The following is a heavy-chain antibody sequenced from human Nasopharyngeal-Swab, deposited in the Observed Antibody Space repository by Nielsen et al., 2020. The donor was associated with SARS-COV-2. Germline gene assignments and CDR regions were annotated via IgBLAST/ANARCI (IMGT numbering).Heavy chain of an antibody. D-gene: IGHD6-19*01. CDR3: ARDPTSVAGTGDYYYGMDV. CDR1: VYTFTGYY. J-gene: IGHJ6*02. V-gene: IGHV1-2*06. Sequence: SVKVSCKPSVYTFTGYYMHWVRQAPGQGLEWMGRINPNSGGTNYAQKFQGTVTMTRDTSISTAYMELSRLRSDDTAVYYCARDPTSVAGTGDYYYGMDVWGQGTTVTVSS. CDR2: INPNSGGT.